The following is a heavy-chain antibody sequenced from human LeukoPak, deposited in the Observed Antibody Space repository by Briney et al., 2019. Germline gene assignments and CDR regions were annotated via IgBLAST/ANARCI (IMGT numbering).Heavy chain of an antibody. CDR3: AGEDSSSSGGYFDY. J-gene: IGHJ4*02. D-gene: IGHD6-6*01. CDR2: IYYSGST. Sequence: PSETLSLTCTVSGGSISSYYWSWIRQPPGKGLEWIGYIYYSGSTNYNPSLKSRVTISVDTSKNQFSLKLSSVTAADTAVYYCAGEDSSSSGGYFDYWGQGTLVTVSS. CDR1: GGSISSYY. V-gene: IGHV4-59*01.